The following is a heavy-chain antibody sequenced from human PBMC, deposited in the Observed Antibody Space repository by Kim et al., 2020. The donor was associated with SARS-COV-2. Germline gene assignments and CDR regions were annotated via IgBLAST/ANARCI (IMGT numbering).Heavy chain of an antibody. V-gene: IGHV3-33*01. J-gene: IGHJ4*02. CDR3: AGDSGMGGNDY. Sequence: YADYVRGRFTISSDNSKNSLYLKRNSLRAEDTAVYYCAGDSGMGGNDYWGPGTLVTVSS. D-gene: IGHD3-16*01.